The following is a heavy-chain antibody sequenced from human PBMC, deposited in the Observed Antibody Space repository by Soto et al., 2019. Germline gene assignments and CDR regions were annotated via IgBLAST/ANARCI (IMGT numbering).Heavy chain of an antibody. CDR1: GFTFRNYW. V-gene: IGHV3-74*02. CDR2: INSDGSVS. Sequence: EVQLVESGGGLVQPRGSLRLSCAATGFTFRNYWMYWVRQAPGQGLEWVSRINSDGSVSSYADSVKGRLTISRDNVKNTLYLLMDSLRAEDTAVYYCARGDSVGGSCYSLAGSLYYHMDAWGKGTTVTVFS. CDR3: ARGDSVGGSCYSLAGSLYYHMDA. J-gene: IGHJ6*03. D-gene: IGHD2-15*01.